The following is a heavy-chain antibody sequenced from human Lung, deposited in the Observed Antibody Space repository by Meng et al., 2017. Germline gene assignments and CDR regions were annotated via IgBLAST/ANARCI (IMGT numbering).Heavy chain of an antibody. V-gene: IGHV1-2*06. J-gene: IGHJ4*02. Sequence: QGPLVQSGAEVKNPGASVKVSCKPSGYTLTAYWLHWVRQAPGQGLDWMGRIDPRSGDTQYAQKFQGRVTMTRDTSISTTYMELSRLRSDDTAVYYCVRDEDISAAGKLFGDYWGQGTLVTVSS. CDR3: VRDEDISAAGKLFGDY. D-gene: IGHD6-13*01. CDR1: GYTLTAYW. CDR2: IDPRSGDT.